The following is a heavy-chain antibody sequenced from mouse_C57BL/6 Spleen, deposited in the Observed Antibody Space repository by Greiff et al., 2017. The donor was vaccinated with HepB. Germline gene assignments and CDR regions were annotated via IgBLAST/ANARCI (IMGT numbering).Heavy chain of an antibody. V-gene: IGHV1-4*01. CDR2: INPSSGYT. CDR1: GYTFTSYT. CDR3: ARLIETRYFDV. D-gene: IGHD2-4*01. Sequence: VQLQQSGAELARPGASVKMSCKASGYTFTSYTMHWVKQRPGQGLEWIGYINPSSGYTKYNQKFKDKATLTADKSSSTAYMQLSSLTSEDSAVYYCARLIETRYFDVWGTGTTVTVSS. J-gene: IGHJ1*03.